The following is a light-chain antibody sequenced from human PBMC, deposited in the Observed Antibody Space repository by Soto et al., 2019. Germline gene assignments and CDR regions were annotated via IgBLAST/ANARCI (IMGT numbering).Light chain of an antibody. J-gene: IGLJ3*02. CDR1: SSDVGSYNY. Sequence: QSALTQPASVSGSPGQSITISCTGTSSDVGSYNYVSWYQQHPGKAPKLTIYDVSNRPSGVSNRFSGSKSGNTASLTISGLQAEDEADYYCSSYTSDSTLGVFGGGTKLTVL. CDR2: DVS. V-gene: IGLV2-14*01. CDR3: SSYTSDSTLGV.